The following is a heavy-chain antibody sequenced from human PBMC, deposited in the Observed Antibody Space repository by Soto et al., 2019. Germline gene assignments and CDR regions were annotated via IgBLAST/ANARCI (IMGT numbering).Heavy chain of an antibody. CDR3: ARQGDSSGWYFELDWFDP. J-gene: IGHJ5*02. CDR2: IYYSGST. V-gene: IGHV4-59*08. Sequence: PSETLSLTCTVSGGSISSYYWSWIRQPPGKGLEWIGYIYYSGSTNYNPSLKSRVTISVDTSKNQFSLKLSSVTAADTAVYYCARQGDSSGWYFELDWFDPWGQGTLVTVS. CDR1: GGSISSYY. D-gene: IGHD6-19*01.